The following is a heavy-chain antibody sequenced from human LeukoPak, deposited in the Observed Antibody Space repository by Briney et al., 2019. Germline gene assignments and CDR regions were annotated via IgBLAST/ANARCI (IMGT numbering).Heavy chain of an antibody. J-gene: IGHJ4*02. D-gene: IGHD2-2*01. CDR2: MNPISGGT. Sequence: ASVKVSCKASGYTFTDYYMHWVRQAPEQGLEWMGWMNPISGGTIYAQKFQGRVTMTRNTSISTAYMELSSLRYDDTAVYYCARDIRLVPAAREVDYWGQGTLVTVSS. CDR1: GYTFTDYY. CDR3: ARDIRLVPAAREVDY. V-gene: IGHV1-2*02.